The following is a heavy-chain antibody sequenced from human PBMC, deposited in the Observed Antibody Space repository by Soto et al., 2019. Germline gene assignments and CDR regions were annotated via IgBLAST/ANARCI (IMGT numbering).Heavy chain of an antibody. CDR3: ARHYDFWSAHFDY. D-gene: IGHD3-3*01. CDR2: LYSGGTT. CDR1: GFTVSSNY. V-gene: IGHV3-53*01. Sequence: GGSLRLSCAASGFTVSSNYMSWFRQAPGKGLEWVSVLYSGGTTYYADSVKGRFTISRDNSKNTLYLQVNSLRAEDTAVYYCARHYDFWSAHFDYWGQGTLVTVSS. J-gene: IGHJ4*02.